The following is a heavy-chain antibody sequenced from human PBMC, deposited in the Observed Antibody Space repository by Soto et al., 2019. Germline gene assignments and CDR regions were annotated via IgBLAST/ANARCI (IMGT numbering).Heavy chain of an antibody. D-gene: IGHD2-15*01. CDR2: INAGNGNT. J-gene: IGHJ6*03. Sequence: ASVKVSCKASGYTFTSYAMHWVRQAPGQRLEWMGWINAGNGNTKYSQKFQGRVTITRDTSASTAYMELSSLRSEDTAVYYCASSSRTRCSGGSCYSGLDYYYYYMDVWGKGTTVTVSS. V-gene: IGHV1-3*01. CDR1: GYTFTSYA. CDR3: ASSSRTRCSGGSCYSGLDYYYYYMDV.